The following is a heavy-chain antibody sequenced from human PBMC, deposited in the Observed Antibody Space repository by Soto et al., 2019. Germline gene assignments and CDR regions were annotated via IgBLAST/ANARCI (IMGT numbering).Heavy chain of an antibody. CDR2: ISGSGGST. Sequence: GGALRLSCAASGFTFSGYAMSWVRQAPGKGLEWVSAISGSGGSTYYADSVKGRFTISRDNSKNTLYLQMNSLRAEGTAVYFCAXLRPGNIVVVVAAHFDYWGQGTLVTVSS. V-gene: IGHV3-23*01. CDR3: AXLRPGNIVVVVAAHFDY. CDR1: GFTFSGYA. D-gene: IGHD2-15*01. J-gene: IGHJ4*02.